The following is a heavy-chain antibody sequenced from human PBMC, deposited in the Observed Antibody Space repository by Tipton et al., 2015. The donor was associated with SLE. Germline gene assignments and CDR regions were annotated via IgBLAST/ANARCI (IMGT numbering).Heavy chain of an antibody. CDR1: GYSISSGYY. V-gene: IGHV4-38-2*01. CDR2: VFDTGYT. Sequence: TLSLTCAVSGYSISSGYYWGWIRQPPGKGLEWIGSVFDTGYTAYNPSLETRLTISVDTSKNEFSLKLSSVTAADTAVYFCARQDPGRAATLTFDNWGQGTLVTVSS. J-gene: IGHJ4*02. D-gene: IGHD4-17*01. CDR3: ARQDPGRAATLTFDN.